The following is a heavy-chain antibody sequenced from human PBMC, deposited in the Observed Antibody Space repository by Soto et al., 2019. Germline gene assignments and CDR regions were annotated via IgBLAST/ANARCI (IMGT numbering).Heavy chain of an antibody. D-gene: IGHD2-15*01. V-gene: IGHV5-51*01. CDR2: IYPGDSDT. Sequence: PGESLKISCKGSGYSFTSYWIGWVRQMPGKGLEWMGIIYPGDSDTRYSPSFQGQVTISADKSISTAYLQWSGLKASDTAMYYCARIYCSGGSCYSSAYYYYGMDVWGQGTTVTVSS. CDR1: GYSFTSYW. CDR3: ARIYCSGGSCYSSAYYYYGMDV. J-gene: IGHJ6*02.